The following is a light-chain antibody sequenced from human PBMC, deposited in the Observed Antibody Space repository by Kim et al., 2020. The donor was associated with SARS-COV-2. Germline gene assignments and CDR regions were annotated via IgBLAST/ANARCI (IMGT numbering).Light chain of an antibody. CDR3: QQYDSSPRT. J-gene: IGKJ1*01. Sequence: DIQMTQSPSSLSASVGDRVTITCRASQGISSWLAWYQQKPEKAPKSLIYAASSLQPGVPSRFSGSGSGKEFTLTITSLQPEDFASDYCQQYDSSPRTFGQGIKVDIK. CDR2: AAS. CDR1: QGISSW. V-gene: IGKV1D-16*01.